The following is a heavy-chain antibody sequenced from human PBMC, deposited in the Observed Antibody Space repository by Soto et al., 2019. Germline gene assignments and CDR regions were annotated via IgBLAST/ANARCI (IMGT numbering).Heavy chain of an antibody. D-gene: IGHD3-3*01. CDR2: IYYSGST. V-gene: IGHV4-39*01. J-gene: IGHJ5*02. CDR1: GGSISSSSYY. Sequence: QLQLQESGPGLVKPSETLSLTCTVSGGSISSSSYYWGWIRQPPGKGLEWIGRIYYSGSTYYNPSLKSRVTISVDTSKNQFSLKLSSVTAADTAVYYCARHKHPTYYDFWSGYYPNWFDPWGQGTLVTVSS. CDR3: ARHKHPTYYDFWSGYYPNWFDP.